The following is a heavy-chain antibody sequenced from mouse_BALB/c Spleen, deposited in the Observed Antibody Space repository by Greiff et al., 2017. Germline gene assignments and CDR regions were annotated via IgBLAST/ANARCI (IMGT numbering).Heavy chain of an antibody. CDR1: GFSLTSYG. V-gene: IGHV2-2*02. D-gene: IGHD2-14*01. J-gene: IGHJ4*01. Sequence: QVHVKQSGPGLVQPSQSLSITCTVSGFSLTSYGVHWVRQSPGKGLEWLGVIWSGGSTDYNAAFISRLSISKDNSKSQVFFKMNSLQANDTAIYYCARKDRYDLYYYAMDYWGQGTSVTVSS. CDR3: ARKDRYDLYYYAMDY. CDR2: IWSGGST.